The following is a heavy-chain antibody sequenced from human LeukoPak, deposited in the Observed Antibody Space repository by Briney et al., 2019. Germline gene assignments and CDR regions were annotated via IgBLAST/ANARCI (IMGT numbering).Heavy chain of an antibody. CDR2: ISYDGSNK. CDR3: AKDGLYRYFDWLFPGYFQH. V-gene: IGHV3-30*18. J-gene: IGHJ1*01. CDR1: GFTFSTYG. D-gene: IGHD3-9*01. Sequence: GGSLRLSCAASGFTFSTYGLHWVRQAPGKGLEWVAVISYDGSNKYYADSVKGRFTISRDNSKNTLYLQMNSLRAEDTAVYYCAKDGLYRYFDWLFPGYFQHWGQGTLVTVSS.